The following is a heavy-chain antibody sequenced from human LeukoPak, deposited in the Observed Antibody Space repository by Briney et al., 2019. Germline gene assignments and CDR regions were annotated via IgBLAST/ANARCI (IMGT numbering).Heavy chain of an antibody. CDR3: AREYSGSYSLDY. D-gene: IGHD1-26*01. CDR1: GYTFTGYY. V-gene: IGHV1-2*02. CDR2: INPNSGGT. J-gene: IGHJ4*02. Sequence: ASVKVSCKASGYTFTGYYMHWVRQAPGQGLEWMGWINPNSGGTNYAQKFQGRVTMTRDTSISTAYMELSRLGSDDTAVYYCAREYSGSYSLDYWGQGTLVTASS.